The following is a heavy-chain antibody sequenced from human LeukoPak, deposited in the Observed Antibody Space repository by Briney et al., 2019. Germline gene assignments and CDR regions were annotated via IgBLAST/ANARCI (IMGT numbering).Heavy chain of an antibody. CDR3: ARIIDCSSTSCYVAFDI. Sequence: ASVKVSCKASGYTFTSYGISWVRQAPGQGLEWMGWISAYNGNTNYAQKLQGRVTMTTDTSTSTAYMELRSLRSDDTAVYYCARIIDCSSTSCYVAFDIWGQGTMVTVSS. CDR1: GYTFTSYG. CDR2: ISAYNGNT. V-gene: IGHV1-18*01. D-gene: IGHD2-2*01. J-gene: IGHJ3*02.